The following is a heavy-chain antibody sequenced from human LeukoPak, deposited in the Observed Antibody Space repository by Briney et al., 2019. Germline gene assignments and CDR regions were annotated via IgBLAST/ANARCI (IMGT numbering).Heavy chain of an antibody. CDR1: GYTFTSYG. V-gene: IGHV7-4-1*02. CDR2: INTNTGNP. J-gene: IGHJ4*02. Sequence: GASVKVSCTASGYTFTSYGISWVRQAPGQGLEWMGWINTNTGNPTYAQGFTRRFVFSLDTSVSTAYLQISGLKAEDTAVYYCARQDYDGSDYLFDSWGQGTLVTVSS. CDR3: ARQDYDGSDYLFDS. D-gene: IGHD3-22*01.